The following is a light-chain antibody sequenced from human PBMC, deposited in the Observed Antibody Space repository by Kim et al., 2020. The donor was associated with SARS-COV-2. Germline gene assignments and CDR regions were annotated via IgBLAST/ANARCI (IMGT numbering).Light chain of an antibody. CDR2: GAS. CDR3: QQYNGYPYT. CDR1: QGINNY. J-gene: IGKJ2*01. V-gene: IGKV1-16*02. Sequence: DIQMTQSPSSLSASVGDRITMTCRASQGINNYVAWFQQRPGKAPTSLIYGASNLQSGVPSKFSGSGFGTDFTLTIINLQPEDFATYYCQQYNGYPYTFGQGTKLEI.